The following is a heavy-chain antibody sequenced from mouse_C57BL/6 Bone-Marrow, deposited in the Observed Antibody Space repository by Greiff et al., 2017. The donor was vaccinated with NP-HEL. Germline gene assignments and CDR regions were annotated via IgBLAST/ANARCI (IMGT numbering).Heavy chain of an antibody. J-gene: IGHJ4*01. CDR1: GYTFTSYG. Sequence: VMLVESGAELARPGASVKLSCKASGYTFTSYGISWVKQRTGQGLEWIGEIYPRSGNTYYNEKFKGKATLTADKSSSTAYMELRSLTSEDSAVYFCATPYYYAMDYWGQGTSVTVSS. V-gene: IGHV1-81*01. CDR2: IYPRSGNT. CDR3: ATPYYYAMDY.